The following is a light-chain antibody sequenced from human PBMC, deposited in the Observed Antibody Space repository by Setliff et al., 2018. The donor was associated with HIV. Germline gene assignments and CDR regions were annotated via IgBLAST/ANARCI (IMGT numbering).Light chain of an antibody. Sequence: SYELTQPPSVSVAPGKTARITCGGNNIGSKSVHWYQQKPGQAPVVVIYYDSDRPSGIPERFSGSNSGSTATLTISRVEAGDEADYYCQVWDSSSDHPYVFGTGTKVTVL. CDR1: NIGSKS. CDR3: QVWDSSSDHPYV. V-gene: IGLV3-21*01. CDR2: YDS. J-gene: IGLJ1*01.